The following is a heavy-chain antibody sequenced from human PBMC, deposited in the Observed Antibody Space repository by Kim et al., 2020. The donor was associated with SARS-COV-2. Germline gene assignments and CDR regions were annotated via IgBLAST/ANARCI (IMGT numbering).Heavy chain of an antibody. CDR1: GFTFSGYW. J-gene: IGHJ2*01. Sequence: GGSLRLSCAASGFTFSGYWMSWVRQAPGKGLEWVANIKQDGSEKYYVDSVKGRFTISRDNAKNSLYLQMNSLRAEDTAVYYCARTWYFDLGGRGTLVTVSS. CDR3: ARTWYFDL. V-gene: IGHV3-7*03. CDR2: IKQDGSEK.